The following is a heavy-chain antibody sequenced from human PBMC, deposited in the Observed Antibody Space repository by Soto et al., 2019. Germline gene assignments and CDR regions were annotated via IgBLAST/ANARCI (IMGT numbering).Heavy chain of an antibody. CDR2: INPNSGGT. Sequence: QVQLVQSGAEVKKPGASVKVSCKASGYTFTGYYMHWVRQAPGQGLEWMGWINPNSGGTNYAQKFQGWVTMTRDTSISTAYMELSRLRSDDTAVYYCAREEVPAVDYYYYGMDVWGQGTTVTVSS. CDR3: AREEVPAVDYYYYGMDV. CDR1: GYTFTGYY. J-gene: IGHJ6*02. D-gene: IGHD2-2*01. V-gene: IGHV1-2*04.